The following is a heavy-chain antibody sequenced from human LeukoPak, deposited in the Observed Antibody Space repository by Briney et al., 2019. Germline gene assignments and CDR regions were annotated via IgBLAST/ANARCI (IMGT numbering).Heavy chain of an antibody. V-gene: IGHV1-46*01. J-gene: IGHJ4*02. Sequence: ASVKVSCKASGYTFISYYMHWVRQAPGQGLEWMGVINPSGGSTAYAQQFQGRVTMTRDTSTSTVYMELSSLRSEDTAVYYCARHSLIGTTPFDYWGQGTLVTVSS. D-gene: IGHD1-20*01. CDR1: GYTFISYY. CDR3: ARHSLIGTTPFDY. CDR2: INPSGGST.